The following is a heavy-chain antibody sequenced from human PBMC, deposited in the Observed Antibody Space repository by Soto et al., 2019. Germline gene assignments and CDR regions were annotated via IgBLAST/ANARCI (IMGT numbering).Heavy chain of an antibody. CDR3: ARGWRYCGGDCSFDY. J-gene: IGHJ4*02. D-gene: IGHD2-21*02. V-gene: IGHV4-59*01. CDR1: GGSISSYY. Sequence: SETLSLTCTVSGGSISSYYWSWIRQPPGKGLEWIGYIYYSGSTNYNPSLKSRVTISVDTSKNQFSLKLSSVTAADTAVYYCARGWRYCGGDCSFDYWGQGTLVTVSS. CDR2: IYYSGST.